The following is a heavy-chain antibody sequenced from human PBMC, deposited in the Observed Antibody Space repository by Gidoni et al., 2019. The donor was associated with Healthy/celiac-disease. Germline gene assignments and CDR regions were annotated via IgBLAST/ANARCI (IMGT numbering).Heavy chain of an antibody. CDR3: ARSPTDILTGYYRERPHFDY. V-gene: IGHV4-31*03. J-gene: IGHJ4*02. CDR2: IYYSGST. CDR1: GGSISSGGYY. D-gene: IGHD3-9*01. Sequence: QVQLQASGPGLVKPSPTLSLTCTVSGGSISSGGYYWRWIRQHPGKGLEWIGYIYYSGSTYYNPSLKSRVTISVDTSKNQFSLKLSSVTAADTAVYYCARSPTDILTGYYRERPHFDYWGQGTLVTVSS.